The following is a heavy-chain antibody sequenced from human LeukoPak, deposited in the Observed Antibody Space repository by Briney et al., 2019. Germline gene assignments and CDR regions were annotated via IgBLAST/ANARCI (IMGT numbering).Heavy chain of an antibody. D-gene: IGHD2-15*01. CDR1: GGTFRSYA. CDR2: INPSGGST. J-gene: IGHJ3*02. Sequence: ASVKVSCKASGGTFRSYAISWVRQAPGQGLEWMGIINPSGGSTSYAQKFQDRVTMTRDMSTSTVYMELSSLRSEDTAVYYCARAPRVVVAADDAFDIWGQGTMVTVSS. V-gene: IGHV1-46*01. CDR3: ARAPRVVVAADDAFDI.